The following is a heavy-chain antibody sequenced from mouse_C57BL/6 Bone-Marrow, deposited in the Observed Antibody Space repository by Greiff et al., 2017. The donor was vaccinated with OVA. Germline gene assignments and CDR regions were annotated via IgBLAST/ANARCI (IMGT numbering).Heavy chain of an antibody. D-gene: IGHD2-3*01. Sequence: SGPVLVKPGASVKMSCKASGYTFTDYYMNWVKQSHGKSLEWIGVINPYNGGTSYNQKFKGKATLTVDKSSSTAYMELNSLTSEDSAVYYCAGWLLPFAYWGQGTLVTVSA. CDR3: AGWLLPFAY. CDR1: GYTFTDYY. V-gene: IGHV1-19*01. CDR2: INPYNGGT. J-gene: IGHJ3*01.